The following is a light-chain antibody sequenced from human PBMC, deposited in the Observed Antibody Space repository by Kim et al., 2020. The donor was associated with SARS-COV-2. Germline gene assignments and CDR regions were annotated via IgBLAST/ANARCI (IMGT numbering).Light chain of an antibody. CDR2: DVS. Sequence: QSALTQPASVSGSPGQSITISCTGTSSDVGGYNYVTWYQQHLGKAPKLMIYDVSKRPSGVPNRFSGSKSGNTASLTISGLQAEDEADYHCSSYTSSSTDVFGTGTKVTVL. J-gene: IGLJ1*01. V-gene: IGLV2-14*01. CDR1: SSDVGGYNY. CDR3: SSYTSSSTDV.